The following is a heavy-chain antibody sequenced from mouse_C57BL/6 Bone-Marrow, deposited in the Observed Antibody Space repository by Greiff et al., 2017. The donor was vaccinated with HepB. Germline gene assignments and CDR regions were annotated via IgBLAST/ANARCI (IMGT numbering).Heavy chain of an antibody. CDR1: GYTFTSYW. V-gene: IGHV1-64*01. CDR2: IHPNSGST. D-gene: IGHD1-1*01. CDR3: ARRRGSSYAMDY. J-gene: IGHJ4*01. Sequence: QVQLQQPGAELVKPGASVKLSCKASGYTFTSYWMHWVKQRPGQGLEWIGMIHPNSGSTNYNEKFKSKATLTVDKSSSTAYMQLSSLTSEDSAVYYCARRRGSSYAMDYWCQGTSATVSS.